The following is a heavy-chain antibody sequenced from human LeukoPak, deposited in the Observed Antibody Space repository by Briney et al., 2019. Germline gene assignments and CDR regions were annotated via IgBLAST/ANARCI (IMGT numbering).Heavy chain of an antibody. D-gene: IGHD3-3*01. CDR1: GGSISSGDYY. CDR3: ARAVLRFLEWPN. CDR2: IYYSGST. V-gene: IGHV4-30-4*08. Sequence: PSQTLSLTCTVSGGSISSGDYYWSWIRQPPGKGLEWIGYIYYSGSTYYNPSLKSRVTISVDTSKNQFSLKLSSVTAADTAVYYCARAVLRFLEWPNWGQGTLVTVSS. J-gene: IGHJ4*02.